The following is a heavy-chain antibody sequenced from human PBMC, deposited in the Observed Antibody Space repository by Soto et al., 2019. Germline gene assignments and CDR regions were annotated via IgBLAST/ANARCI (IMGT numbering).Heavy chain of an antibody. CDR2: ISSNGGSI. D-gene: IGHD4-4*01. CDR1: GFTFSSYA. V-gene: IGHV3-64*01. CDR3: ARLHNYHYDLDV. J-gene: IGHJ6*02. Sequence: EVQLVESGGSLVQPGGSLRLSCAASGFTFSSYAMHWVRQAPGKGLEYVSAISSNGGSIYYGNSVKGRFTISRDNSKNTLYLPMGSLRAEAMAVYYCARLHNYHYDLDVLGQGTKVTVSS.